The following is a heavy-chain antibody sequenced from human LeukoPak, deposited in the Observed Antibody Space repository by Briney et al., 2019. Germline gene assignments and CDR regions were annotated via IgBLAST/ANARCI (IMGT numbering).Heavy chain of an antibody. CDR1: GFTFSSFA. D-gene: IGHD3-9*01. J-gene: IGHJ4*02. CDR3: AKTPYYDIVTGYYWGIDS. CDR2: ISGSGRRT. Sequence: PGGSLRLSCAGSGFTFSSFAMNWVRQAPGKGLEWVSAISGSGRRTYYADSVKGLFTISRDNSKNTLYLQMNSLRADDTAIYYCAKTPYYDIVTGYYWGIDSWVQGTLVPVTS. V-gene: IGHV3-23*01.